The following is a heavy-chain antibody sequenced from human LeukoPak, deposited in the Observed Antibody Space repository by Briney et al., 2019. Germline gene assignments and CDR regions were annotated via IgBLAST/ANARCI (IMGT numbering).Heavy chain of an antibody. J-gene: IGHJ4*02. V-gene: IGHV3-30-3*01. CDR1: GFTFSYYT. D-gene: IGHD3-22*01. Sequence: GGSLRLSCAASGFTFSYYTMHWVRQAPGKGLEWVAVISYDGSNKYYADSVKGRFTISRDNSKNTLYLQMNSLRAEDTAVYYCARVLNYYDSSVYYFSYWARGPLVTVSS. CDR3: ARVLNYYDSSVYYFSY. CDR2: ISYDGSNK.